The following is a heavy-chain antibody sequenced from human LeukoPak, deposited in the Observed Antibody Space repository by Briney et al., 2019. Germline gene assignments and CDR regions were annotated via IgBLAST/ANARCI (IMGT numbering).Heavy chain of an antibody. V-gene: IGHV3-48*03. CDR2: MSNSGRTI. J-gene: IGHJ4*02. D-gene: IGHD6-19*01. CDR3: ARDVGSGWFDY. Sequence: GGSLRLSCAASGFTFSSFEMNWVRQAPGKGLEWVSYMSNSGRTIYYADSVKGRFTISRDNAKNSLYLQMNSMRAEDTAVYYCARDVGSGWFDYWGQGTLVTVSS. CDR1: GFTFSSFE.